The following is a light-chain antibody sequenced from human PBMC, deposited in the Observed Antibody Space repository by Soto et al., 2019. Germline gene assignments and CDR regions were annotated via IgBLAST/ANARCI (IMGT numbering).Light chain of an antibody. CDR2: RND. V-gene: IGLV1-47*01. CDR3: AAWDDTLSGPA. CDR1: SSNIGSNY. Sequence: QSVLTQPPSASGTPGQRVTISCSGSSSNIGSNYVYWYQQFPGTAPKLLIYRNDQRPSGFPDRFSGSKSGTSASLAISGLRSEDEAEYYCAAWDDTLSGPAFGGGTQRTVL. J-gene: IGLJ7*01.